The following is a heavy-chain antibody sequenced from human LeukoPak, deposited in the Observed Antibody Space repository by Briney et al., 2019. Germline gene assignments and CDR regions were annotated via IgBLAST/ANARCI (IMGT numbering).Heavy chain of an antibody. V-gene: IGHV3-23*01. CDR3: ARGAALFY. J-gene: IGHJ4*02. Sequence: GGSLRLSCAVSGFTVSSYGMTWVRQAPGKGLEWVSAFSATDGSAQYAESVKGRFTISRDNSKNSLYLQMNSLRDEDTAVYYCARGAALFYWGQGTLVTVSS. D-gene: IGHD6-25*01. CDR1: GFTVSSYG. CDR2: FSATDGSA.